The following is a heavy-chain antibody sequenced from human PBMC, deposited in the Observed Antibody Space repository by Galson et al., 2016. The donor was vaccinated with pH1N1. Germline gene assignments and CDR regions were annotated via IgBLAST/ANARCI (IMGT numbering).Heavy chain of an antibody. D-gene: IGHD5-18*01. V-gene: IGHV3-48*04. Sequence: SLRLSCAASGFSLSSYSMNWVRQAPGKGLEWVSYISRSVTNIYYAGSVKGRFTISRDNAKNSLYLQMDSLRLDDTAVYFCARDLGYAYGFYYYYYMDVWGKGTTVTVSS. CDR1: GFSLSSYS. CDR3: ARDLGYAYGFYYYYYMDV. J-gene: IGHJ6*03. CDR2: ISRSVTNI.